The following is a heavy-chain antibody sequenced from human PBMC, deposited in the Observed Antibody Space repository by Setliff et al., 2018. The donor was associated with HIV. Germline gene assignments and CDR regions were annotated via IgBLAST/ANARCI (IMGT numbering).Heavy chain of an antibody. D-gene: IGHD2-15*01. CDR2: INDSGTT. CDR1: DGSLSSYY. V-gene: IGHV4-34*01. CDR3: ARGPIRYSSGVRWFLGVESWYSGIDY. J-gene: IGHJ4*02. Sequence: SETLSLTCAVYDGSLSSYYWSRIRQSTGKGLEWIGEINDSGTTNYNPSLESRVTMLIDMSKNQLSLKLSSVTAADTAVYFCARGPIRYSSGVRWFLGVESWYSGIDYWGQGTRVTVSS.